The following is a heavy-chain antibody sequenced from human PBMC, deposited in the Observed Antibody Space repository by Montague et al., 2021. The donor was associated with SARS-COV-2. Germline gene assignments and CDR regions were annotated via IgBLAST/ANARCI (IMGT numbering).Heavy chain of an antibody. J-gene: IGHJ4*02. D-gene: IGHD5-24*01. V-gene: IGHV4-59*01. CDR3: ARAQNICFIDNCVNYFDL. Sequence: SETLSLTCSVSGGSTSNYYWTCIRQSPGKGLQWFVYIFYTGSTKFNPSLKSRVSMSLYTSKNHFSLMLIAVTAADTARYYCARAQNICFIDNCVNYFDLWGLGALVTVSA. CDR1: GGSTSNYY. CDR2: IFYTGST.